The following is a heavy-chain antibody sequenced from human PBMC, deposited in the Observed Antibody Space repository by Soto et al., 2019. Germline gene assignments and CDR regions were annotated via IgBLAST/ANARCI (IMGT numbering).Heavy chain of an antibody. CDR2: IIPILGVA. V-gene: IGHV1-69*02. CDR1: GGTFSSYT. J-gene: IGHJ3*02. Sequence: QDQLVQSGAEVKKPGSSVKVSCKASGGTFSSYTISWVRQAPGQGLEWMGRIIPILGVANYAQKFQGRVTITADKSTSTAYMALSSLRSEDTAVYYCARVSGSYSKSAFDIWGQGTMVTVSS. CDR3: ARVSGSYSKSAFDI. D-gene: IGHD1-26*01.